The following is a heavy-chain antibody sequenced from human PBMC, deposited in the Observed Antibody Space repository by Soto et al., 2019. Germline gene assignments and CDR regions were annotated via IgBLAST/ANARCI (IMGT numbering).Heavy chain of an antibody. J-gene: IGHJ5*02. Sequence: PSETLSLACTVSDGSISSSSYDWGWIRQPPGKGLEWIGEIYQSGSTNYNPSLKSRGTISVDKSKNQFSLKLSSVTAADTAVYYCARDYMVRGVVRWFDPWGQGTLVHVSS. CDR3: ARDYMVRGVVRWFDP. D-gene: IGHD3-10*01. CDR2: IYQSGST. V-gene: IGHV4-39*07. CDR1: DGSISSSSYD.